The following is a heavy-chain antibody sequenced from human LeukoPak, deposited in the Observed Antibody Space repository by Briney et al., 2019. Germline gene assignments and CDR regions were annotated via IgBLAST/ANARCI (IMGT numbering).Heavy chain of an antibody. V-gene: IGHV1-2*04. CDR2: INPNSGGT. Sequence: ASVKVSCKASGYTFTGYYIHWVRQAPGQGLEWMGWINPNSGGTNYAQKFQGWVTMTRDTSISTAYMELSRLRSDDTAVYYCARGSSGSYGGSFDYWGQGTLVTVSS. J-gene: IGHJ4*02. CDR1: GYTFTGYY. D-gene: IGHD1-26*01. CDR3: ARGSSGSYGGSFDY.